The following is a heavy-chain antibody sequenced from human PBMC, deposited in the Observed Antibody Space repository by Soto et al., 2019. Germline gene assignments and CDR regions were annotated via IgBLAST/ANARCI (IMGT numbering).Heavy chain of an antibody. CDR3: ATGAMTSHKAFDY. CDR2: IYFTGST. V-gene: IGHV4-59*03. J-gene: IGHJ4*02. CDR1: DTSLTSTY. Sequence: RSPTVTVPDTSLTSTYSTGIRQCPGKGLEWIGYIYFTGSTNYNPSTKNRVTISVDTSKSQFSLRLNSVTAADTAAYYSATGAMTSHKAFDYWGPGTMLTVYS. D-gene: IGHD1-26*01.